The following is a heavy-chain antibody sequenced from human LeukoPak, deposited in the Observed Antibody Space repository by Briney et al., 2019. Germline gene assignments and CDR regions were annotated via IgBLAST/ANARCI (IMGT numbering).Heavy chain of an antibody. CDR2: IWYDGSNK. D-gene: IGHD4-17*01. Sequence: PGRSLRLSCAASGYTFSSYGMHWVRQAPGKGLEWVAVIWYDGSNKYYADSVKGRFTISRDNSKNTLYLQMNSLRAEDTAVYYCAKDGKSYGDYSIDYWGQGTLVTVSS. V-gene: IGHV3-33*06. J-gene: IGHJ4*02. CDR3: AKDGKSYGDYSIDY. CDR1: GYTFSSYG.